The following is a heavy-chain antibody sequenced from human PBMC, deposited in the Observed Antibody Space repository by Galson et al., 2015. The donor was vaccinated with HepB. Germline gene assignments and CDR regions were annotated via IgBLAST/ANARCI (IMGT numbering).Heavy chain of an antibody. CDR2: ISGYSDNT. D-gene: IGHD2-8*01. V-gene: IGHV1-18*01. J-gene: IGHJ3*02. CDR1: GYAFTSYG. Sequence: SVKVSCKASGYAFTSYGITWVRQAPGQGLEWMGWISGYSDNTNSAQKFRGRVTMTTDTSTSTAYMELRSLRSDDTAVYYCARDWPEDITGMVYDTENPFDIWGQGTMVTVSS. CDR3: ARDWPEDITGMVYDTENPFDI.